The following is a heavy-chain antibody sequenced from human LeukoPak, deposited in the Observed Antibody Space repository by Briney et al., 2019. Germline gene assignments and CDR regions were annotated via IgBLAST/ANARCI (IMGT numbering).Heavy chain of an antibody. CDR3: TRLSGDNWNYGGNFDS. Sequence: GGSLRLSCAASGFTFSTYSMNWVRQAPGKGLEWVSDIDSGSNNIHYADSVKGRFTISRDDAENTAYLQMNSLKTEDTAVYYCTRLSGDNWNYGGNFDSWGQGTLVTVSS. D-gene: IGHD1-7*01. J-gene: IGHJ4*02. V-gene: IGHV3-48*01. CDR1: GFTFSTYS. CDR2: IDSGSNNI.